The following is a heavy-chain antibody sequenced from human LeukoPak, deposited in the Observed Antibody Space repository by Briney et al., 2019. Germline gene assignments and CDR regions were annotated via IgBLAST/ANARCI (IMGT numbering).Heavy chain of an antibody. D-gene: IGHD3-10*01. V-gene: IGHV1-69*06. Sequence: SVKLSCKASGGTFSSYAISWVRQAPGQGLEWMGGIIPIFGTANYAQKLQGRVTITADKSTSTAYMELSSLRSEDTAVYYCARGGARLLWFGESPSYGMDVWGKGTTVTVSS. CDR3: ARGGARLLWFGESPSYGMDV. J-gene: IGHJ6*04. CDR1: GGTFSSYA. CDR2: IIPIFGTA.